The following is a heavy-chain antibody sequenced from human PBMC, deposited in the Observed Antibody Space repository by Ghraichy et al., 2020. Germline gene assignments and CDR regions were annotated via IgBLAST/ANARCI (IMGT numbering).Heavy chain of an antibody. J-gene: IGHJ4*02. CDR1: GGSISSSSHY. V-gene: IGHV4-39*01. CDR3: ARLYGVSDY. D-gene: IGHD4-17*01. CDR2: IYYSGST. Sequence: SQTLSLTCTVSGGSISSSSHYWGWIRQPPGKGLEWIGSIYYSGSTYYNPSLKSRVTISVDTSKNQFSLKLSSVTAADTAVYYCARLYGVSDYWGQGTLVTVSS.